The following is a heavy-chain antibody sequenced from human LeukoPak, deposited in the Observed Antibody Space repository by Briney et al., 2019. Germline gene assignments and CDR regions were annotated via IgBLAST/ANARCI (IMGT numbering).Heavy chain of an antibody. CDR2: IYTSGST. J-gene: IGHJ4*02. D-gene: IGHD3-22*01. CDR1: GGSISSYY. Sequence: SETLSLTCTVSGGSISSYYWSWIREPAGKGLEWIGRIYTSGSTIYNPSLKSRVTMSVDTSKNQFSLKLSSVTAADTAVYYCARDGFRYYYDSSGYYSPTYYFDYWGQGTLVTVSS. V-gene: IGHV4-4*07. CDR3: ARDGFRYYYDSSGYYSPTYYFDY.